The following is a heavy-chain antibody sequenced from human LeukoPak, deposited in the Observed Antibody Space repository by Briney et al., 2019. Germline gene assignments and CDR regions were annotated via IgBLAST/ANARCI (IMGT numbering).Heavy chain of an antibody. CDR2: IYTSGST. J-gene: IGHJ6*03. CDR1: GGSISSGSYY. Sequence: SETLSLTCAVYGGSISSGSYYWSWIRQPAGKGLEWIGRIYTSGSTNYNPSLKSRVTISVDTSKNQFSLKLSSVTAADTAVYYCARETYYYYMDVWGKGTTVTVSS. V-gene: IGHV4-61*02. CDR3: ARETYYYYMDV.